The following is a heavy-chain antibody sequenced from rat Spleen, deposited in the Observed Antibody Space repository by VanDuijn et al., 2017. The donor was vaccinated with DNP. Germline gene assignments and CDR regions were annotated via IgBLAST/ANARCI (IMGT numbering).Heavy chain of an antibody. J-gene: IGHJ3*01. V-gene: IGHV5S10*01. CDR1: GFTFSDYN. CDR3: VRRGGKGLFSK. D-gene: IGHD3-1*01. CDR2: IIYADTRT. Sequence: EVQLVESGGGLVQPGRSLNLSCVAAGFTFSDYNMAWVRQAPKRGLEWVATIIYADTRTYYRDSVKGRFIVSRDNAKSTLDLQMDRLRSEDTATYYCVRRGGKGLFSKWGQGTLVTVSS.